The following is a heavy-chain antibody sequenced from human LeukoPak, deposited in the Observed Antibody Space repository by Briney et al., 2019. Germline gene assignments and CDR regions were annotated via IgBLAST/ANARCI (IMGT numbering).Heavy chain of an antibody. D-gene: IGHD5-24*01. CDR3: AKDREMATLYFDY. CDR2: ISGSGGST. Sequence: GGSLRLSCAASGFTFSTYAMSWVRQAPGKGLEWVSAISGSGGSTYYADSVQGRFTISGDNSKNTLSLQMNSLRAEDTAVYYCAKDREMATLYFDYWGQGTLVTVSS. V-gene: IGHV3-23*01. J-gene: IGHJ4*02. CDR1: GFTFSTYA.